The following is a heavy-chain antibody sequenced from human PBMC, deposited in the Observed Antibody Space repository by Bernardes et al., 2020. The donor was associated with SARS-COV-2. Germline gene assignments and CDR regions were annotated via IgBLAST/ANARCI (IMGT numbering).Heavy chain of an antibody. CDR3: AKVKVLRHLEWSMSWLEFYFVS. Sequence: SPPLSLTCSVSGDSINSGSYRWGWIRQPPGKGLEWIGRLSFGGNTYYSPSLMSRVTISADTSMKQFSLRLTSVTAADTAIYFCAKVKVLRHLEWSMSWLEFYFVSWGQGTQVTVSS. CDR2: LSFGGNT. V-gene: IGHV4-39*01. J-gene: IGHJ4*02. D-gene: IGHD3-3*01. CDR1: GDSINSGSYR.